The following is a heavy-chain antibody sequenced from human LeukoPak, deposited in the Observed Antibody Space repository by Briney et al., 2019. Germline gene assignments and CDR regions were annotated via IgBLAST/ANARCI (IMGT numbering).Heavy chain of an antibody. CDR1: GGSFSGYY. J-gene: IGHJ2*01. Sequence: SETLSLTCAVYGGSFSGYYWSWIRQPPGKGLEWIGEINHSGSTNYNPSLKSRVTISVDTSKNQFSLKLSSVTAADTAVYYCARTHIAVVTAIPRDWYFDLWGRGTLVTVSS. CDR2: INHSGST. CDR3: ARTHIAVVTAIPRDWYFDL. D-gene: IGHD2-21*02. V-gene: IGHV4-34*01.